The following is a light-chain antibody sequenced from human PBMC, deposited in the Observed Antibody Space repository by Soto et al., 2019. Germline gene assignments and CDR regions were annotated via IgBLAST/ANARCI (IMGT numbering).Light chain of an antibody. CDR3: QQRKNWPPLT. J-gene: IGKJ4*01. Sequence: ETVLTQSPATLSLSPGERATLSCRASESVERYLAWYQQKPDQAPRLVIYDTSNRATGIPARFSGSGSGTDFTLTISGLEPEDFAVYYCQQRKNWPPLTFGGGTKVEIK. CDR2: DTS. V-gene: IGKV3-11*01. CDR1: ESVERY.